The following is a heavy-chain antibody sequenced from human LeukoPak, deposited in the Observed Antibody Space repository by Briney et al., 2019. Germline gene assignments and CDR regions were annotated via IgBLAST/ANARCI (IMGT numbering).Heavy chain of an antibody. V-gene: IGHV3-21*01. CDR1: GFTFSSYE. Sequence: GGSLRLSCAAPGFTFSSYEMNWVRQAPGKAMEWVSSITSSGTYTFYADSVKGRFTISRDNAKNSLYLQMDSLGPEDTAVYYCARDPYSGNYGTYYYYYMDVWGKGTTVTISS. D-gene: IGHD1-26*01. CDR2: ITSSGTYT. CDR3: ARDPYSGNYGTYYYYYMDV. J-gene: IGHJ6*03.